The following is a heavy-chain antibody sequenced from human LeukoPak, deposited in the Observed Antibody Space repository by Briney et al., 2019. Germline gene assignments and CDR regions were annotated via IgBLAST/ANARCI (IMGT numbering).Heavy chain of an antibody. V-gene: IGHV4-39*01. CDR3: ARAAYCGGDCYLFDY. CDR2: IYYSGST. J-gene: IGHJ4*02. CDR1: SXSIYSSNYY. D-gene: IGHD2-21*02. Sequence: SETLSLTCTVSSXSIYSSNYYWGWIRQPPGKGLEWIRSIYYSGSTCYNSSLKSRVTISVDTSKNQFSLKLSSLTAADTAVYYCARAAYCGGDCYLFDYWGQGTLVTVFS.